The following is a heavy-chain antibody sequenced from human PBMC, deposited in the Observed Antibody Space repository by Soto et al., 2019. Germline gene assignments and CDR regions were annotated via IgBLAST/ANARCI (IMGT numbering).Heavy chain of an antibody. D-gene: IGHD2-21*02. CDR2: IDGSGGIT. CDR3: AKEYCGGDCYSGRAYYFDC. Sequence: GGSLRLSCAASGFTFGTTDMSWVRQAPGEGLEWVSTIDGSGGITYYADSVKGRYTISRDNSKNTLYLQMNSLRAEDTAVYYCAKEYCGGDCYSGRAYYFDCWGQGTLVTVSS. J-gene: IGHJ4*02. V-gene: IGHV3-23*01. CDR1: GFTFGTTD.